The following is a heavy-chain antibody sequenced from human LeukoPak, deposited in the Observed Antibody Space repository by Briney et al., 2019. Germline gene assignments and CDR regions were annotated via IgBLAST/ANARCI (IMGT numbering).Heavy chain of an antibody. Sequence: GGSLRLSCAASGFTFSIYWMSWVRQAPGKGLEWVANIKQDGSEKYYVDSGKGRFTISRDSAKTSLFLKTNSLRAEDTAVYYCARGYYDSSGSPFDYWGQGTLVTVSS. CDR2: IKQDGSEK. D-gene: IGHD3-22*01. V-gene: IGHV3-7*01. CDR1: GFTFSIYW. J-gene: IGHJ4*02. CDR3: ARGYYDSSGSPFDY.